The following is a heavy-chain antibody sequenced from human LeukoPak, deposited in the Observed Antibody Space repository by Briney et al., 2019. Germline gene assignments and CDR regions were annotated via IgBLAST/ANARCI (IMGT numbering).Heavy chain of an antibody. D-gene: IGHD4-17*01. CDR1: GGSISSSSYY. V-gene: IGHV4-39*01. J-gene: IGHJ3*02. CDR2: IYYSGST. Sequence: PSETLSLTCTVSGGSISSSSYYWGWIRQPPGKGLEWIGRIYYSGSTYYNPSLKSRVTISVDTSKNQFSLKLSSVTAADTAVYYCARTNYGDYVSAFDIWGQGTMVTVSS. CDR3: ARTNYGDYVSAFDI.